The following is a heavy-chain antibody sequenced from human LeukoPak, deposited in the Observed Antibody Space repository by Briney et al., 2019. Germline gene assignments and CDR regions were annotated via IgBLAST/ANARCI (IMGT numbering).Heavy chain of an antibody. Sequence: ASVKVSCKASGGTFSSYAISWVRQAPGQGLEWMGGIIPIFGTANYAQKFQGRVTITTDESTSTAYMELSSLRSEDTAVYYCARVEATMVRGVIIGYFDYWGQGTLVTVSS. D-gene: IGHD3-10*01. CDR3: ARVEATMVRGVIIGYFDY. V-gene: IGHV1-69*05. CDR1: GGTFSSYA. CDR2: IIPIFGTA. J-gene: IGHJ4*02.